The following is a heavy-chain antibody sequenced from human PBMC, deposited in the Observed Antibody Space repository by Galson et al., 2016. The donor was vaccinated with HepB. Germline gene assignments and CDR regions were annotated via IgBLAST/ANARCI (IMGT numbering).Heavy chain of an antibody. CDR1: GFSLGTYG. CDR3: ASGRLVRADY. CDR2: TWYDGSIE. J-gene: IGHJ4*02. D-gene: IGHD3-10*01. Sequence: SLRLSCAASGFSLGTYGMNWVRQAPGKGLEWVAFTWYDGSIEYYADSVQGRFSISRDKSKNTLYLEMNILRAEDTAVYYCASGRLVRADYWGQGTLVTVSS. V-gene: IGHV3-33*01.